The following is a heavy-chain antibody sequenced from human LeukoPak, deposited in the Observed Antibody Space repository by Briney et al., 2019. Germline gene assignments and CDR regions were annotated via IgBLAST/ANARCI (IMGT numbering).Heavy chain of an antibody. CDR3: ARDLGIMITFGGNQNMDV. Sequence: ASVKVSCKASGYTFTSYYMHWVRQAPGQGLEWMGIINPSGGSTSYAQKFQGRVTMTRDTSTSTVYMELRSLRSDDTAVYYCARDLGIMITFGGNQNMDVWGQGTTVTVSS. CDR1: GYTFTSYY. J-gene: IGHJ6*02. D-gene: IGHD3-16*01. CDR2: INPSGGST. V-gene: IGHV1-46*01.